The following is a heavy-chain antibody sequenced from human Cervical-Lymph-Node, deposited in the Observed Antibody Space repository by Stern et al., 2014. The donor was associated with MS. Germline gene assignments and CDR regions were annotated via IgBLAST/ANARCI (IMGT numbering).Heavy chain of an antibody. CDR1: GFVFSSDS. D-gene: IGHD6-13*01. Sequence: VQLVQSGGGLVKTGGSLTLSCAASGFVFSSDSMNWVRQAPGKGLEWVSSISSRSTYIHYADSVKGRFTISRDIAKNSVYLQMNRLRVEDTAVYYCVKTASTAGLYYFDSWGQGTLLTVSS. CDR3: VKTASTAGLYYFDS. J-gene: IGHJ4*01. V-gene: IGHV3-21*01. CDR2: ISSRSTYI.